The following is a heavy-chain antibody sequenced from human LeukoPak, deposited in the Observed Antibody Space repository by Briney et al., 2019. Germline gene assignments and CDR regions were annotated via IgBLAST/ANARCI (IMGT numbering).Heavy chain of an antibody. CDR2: ISSTGTTI. Sequence: GGSLRLSCAVSGFTFSSYEMNWVRQAPGKGPEWVSYISSTGTTIYSADSVKGRFAISRDNAKNSLYLQMHSLGAEDTAVYYCLASFFLEWSFYFDYWGQGTLVTVSS. CDR3: LASFFLEWSFYFDY. CDR1: GFTFSSYE. V-gene: IGHV3-48*03. J-gene: IGHJ4*02. D-gene: IGHD3-3*01.